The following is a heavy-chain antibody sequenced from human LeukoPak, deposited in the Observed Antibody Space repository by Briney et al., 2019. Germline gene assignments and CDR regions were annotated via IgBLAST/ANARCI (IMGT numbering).Heavy chain of an antibody. D-gene: IGHD3-10*01. V-gene: IGHV4-34*01. Sequence: PSETLSLTCAVYGGSFSGFYWNWIRQPPGKGLEWIGEIDHSGSTNYNPSLKSRVTISVDRANNQFSLKLSSVTAADTAVYYCARGRGHVPSDYWGQGTLVTVSS. J-gene: IGHJ4*02. CDR1: GGSFSGFY. CDR3: ARGRGHVPSDY. CDR2: IDHSGST.